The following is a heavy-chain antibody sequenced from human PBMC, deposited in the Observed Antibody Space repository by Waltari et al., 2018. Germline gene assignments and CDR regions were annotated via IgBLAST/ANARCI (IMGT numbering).Heavy chain of an antibody. CDR2: IRSKDYGGTT. CDR3: TRVRSWGLLEY. J-gene: IGHJ4*02. D-gene: IGHD3-16*01. CDR1: GFTLGDYA. V-gene: IGHV3-49*04. Sequence: EVQLVDSGGDLVQPGRSLRLSCTASGFTLGDYAMTWVRKVPGKGLEWVALIRSKDYGGTTKYAASVKGRFTISRDESKNIAYLQMNSLETEDTAMYFCTRVRSWGLLEYWGQGTLVTVSS.